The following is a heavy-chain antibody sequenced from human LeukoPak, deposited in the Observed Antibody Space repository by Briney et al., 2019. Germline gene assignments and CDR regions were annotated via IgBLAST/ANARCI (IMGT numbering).Heavy chain of an antibody. V-gene: IGHV3-53*01. CDR1: GFTFSNAW. J-gene: IGHJ4*02. Sequence: GGSLRLSCAASGFTFSNAWMSWVRQAPGKGLEWVSVCGDTYYADSVKGRFTISRDNSKNTLYLQMNSLRAEDTAVYYCAKGLVWLGEIGGCFDYWGQGTLVTVSS. D-gene: IGHD3-10*01. CDR3: AKGLVWLGEIGGCFDY. CDR2: CGDT.